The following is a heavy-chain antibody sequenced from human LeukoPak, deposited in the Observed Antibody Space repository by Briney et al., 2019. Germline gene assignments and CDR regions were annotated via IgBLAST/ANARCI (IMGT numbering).Heavy chain of an antibody. CDR3: ARVGGTFGGVIAFDY. J-gene: IGHJ4*02. V-gene: IGHV3-21*01. D-gene: IGHD3-16*02. CDR2: ISSSSSYI. CDR1: GFTFSSYS. Sequence: PGGSLRLSCAASGFTFSSYSMNWVRQAPGKGLEWVSSISSSSSYIYYADSVKGRFTISRDNAKNSLYLQMNSLRAEDTAVYYCARVGGTFGGVIAFDYWGQGTLVTVSS.